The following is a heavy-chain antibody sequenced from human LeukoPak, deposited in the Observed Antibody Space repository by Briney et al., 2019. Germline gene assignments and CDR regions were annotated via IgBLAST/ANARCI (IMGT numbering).Heavy chain of an antibody. Sequence: SETLSLICTVSGGSISSYYWNWIRQPAGKGLEWIGSTYYDGSTYYNPSLKSRVTISRDTSKDQFSLRLSSVTAADTAVYYCARRSSGRPVDYWGQGTLVTVSS. CDR2: TYYDGST. J-gene: IGHJ4*02. CDR1: GGSISSYY. D-gene: IGHD3-3*01. V-gene: IGHV4-4*07. CDR3: ARRSSGRPVDY.